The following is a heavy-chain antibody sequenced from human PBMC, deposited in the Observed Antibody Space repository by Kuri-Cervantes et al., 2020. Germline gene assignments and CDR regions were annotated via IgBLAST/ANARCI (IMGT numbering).Heavy chain of an antibody. CDR2: IWYDGSNK. CDR3: ARFNWNDY. D-gene: IGHD1-20*01. Sequence: GESLKISCAASGFTFSSYGMHWVRQAPGKGLEWVAVIWYDGSNKYYADSVKGRFTISRDNAKNSLYLQMNSLRAEDTAVYYCARFNWNDYWGQGTLVTVSS. CDR1: GFTFSSYG. J-gene: IGHJ4*02. V-gene: IGHV3-33*03.